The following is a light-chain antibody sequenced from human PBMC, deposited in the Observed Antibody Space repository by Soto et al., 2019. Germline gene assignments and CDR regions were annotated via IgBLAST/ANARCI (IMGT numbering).Light chain of an antibody. CDR3: SSYASTTAYR. CDR1: SSDVGGYNY. Sequence: QSALTQPASVSGSPGQWITIPCTGTSSDVGGYNYVSWYHLHPGKAPKLIIYEVSNRPSGVSNRFSGSKSGNTASLTISGLQAEDEADYYCSSYASTTAYRFGTGTKLTVL. J-gene: IGLJ1*01. V-gene: IGLV2-14*01. CDR2: EVS.